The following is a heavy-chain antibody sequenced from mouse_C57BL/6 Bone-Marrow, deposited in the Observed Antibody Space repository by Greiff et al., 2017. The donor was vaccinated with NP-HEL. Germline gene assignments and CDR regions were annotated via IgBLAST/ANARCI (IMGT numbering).Heavy chain of an antibody. CDR1: EYEFPSHD. D-gene: IGHD1-1*01. Sequence: EVMLVESGGGLVQPGESLKLSCESYEYEFPSHDMSWVRKTPEQRLEWVAAINSDGGSTYYPDTLESRFTISRDNTKKTLYLQMSSLRSEDAALYYCARHELQAWFAYWGQGTLVTVSA. J-gene: IGHJ3*01. V-gene: IGHV5-2*01. CDR2: INSDGGST. CDR3: ARHELQAWFAY.